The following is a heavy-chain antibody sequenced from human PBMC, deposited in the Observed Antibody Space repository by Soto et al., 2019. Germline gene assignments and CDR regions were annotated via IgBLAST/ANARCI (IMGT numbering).Heavy chain of an antibody. J-gene: IGHJ5*02. Sequence: EMQFLESGGGLVQPGGSLRLSCATSGLDFSGFSINWVRQAPGKGLEWVSSIGISSTITYYADSVKGRFTISRDNSKNTLYLEMNSLSPEDTGVYYCVKKGSGGNWFDPWGQGTLVTVS. CDR3: VKKGSGGNWFDP. CDR1: GLDFSGFS. D-gene: IGHD3-16*01. V-gene: IGHV3-23*05. CDR2: IGISSTIT.